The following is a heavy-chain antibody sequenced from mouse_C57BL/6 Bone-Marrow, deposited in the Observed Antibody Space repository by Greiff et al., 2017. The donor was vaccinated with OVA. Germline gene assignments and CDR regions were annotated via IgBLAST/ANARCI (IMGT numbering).Heavy chain of an antibody. V-gene: IGHV1-63*01. CDR1: GYTFTNYW. CDR2: IYPGGGYT. Sequence: VQLQQSGAELVRPGTSVKMSCKASGYTFTNYWIGWAKQRPGHGLEWIGDIYPGGGYTNYNEKFKGKATLTVDTSSSTAYMELHSLTSEDSAVYFCARRDYWGQGTTLTVSS. J-gene: IGHJ2*01. CDR3: ARRDY.